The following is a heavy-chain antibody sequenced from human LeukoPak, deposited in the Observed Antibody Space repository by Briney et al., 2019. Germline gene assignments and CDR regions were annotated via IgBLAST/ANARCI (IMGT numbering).Heavy chain of an antibody. J-gene: IGHJ5*02. CDR1: GGSFSGYY. CDR2: INHSGST. V-gene: IGHV4-34*01. CDR3: ARVGVATIRGAWFAP. Sequence: SETLSLTCAVYGGSFSGYYWSWIRQPPGKGLEWIGEINHSGSTNYNPSLKSRVTISVDTSENQFSLKLSSVTAADTAVYYCARVGVATIRGAWFAPWGQGTLVTVSS. D-gene: IGHD5-12*01.